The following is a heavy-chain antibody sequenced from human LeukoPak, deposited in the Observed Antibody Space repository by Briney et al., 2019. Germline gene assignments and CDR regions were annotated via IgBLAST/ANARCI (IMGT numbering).Heavy chain of an antibody. V-gene: IGHV3-30*18. CDR3: AKRSRIQLWLVDY. CDR1: GFTFSSYG. CDR2: ISYDGSNK. J-gene: IGHJ4*02. Sequence: PGGSLRLSCAASGFTFSSYGMHWVRQAPGKGLEWVAVISYDGSNKYYADSVKGRFTISRDNSKNTLYLQMNSLRAEDTAVYYCAKRSRIQLWLVDYWGQGTLVTVSS. D-gene: IGHD5-18*01.